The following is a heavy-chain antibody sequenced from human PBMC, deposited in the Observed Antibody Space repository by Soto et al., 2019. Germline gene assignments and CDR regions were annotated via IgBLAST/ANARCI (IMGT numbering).Heavy chain of an antibody. CDR3: AVGFRSVSPINRNSYYYAIDV. D-gene: IGHD3-10*01. J-gene: IGHJ6*02. V-gene: IGHV4-31*02. CDR2: IYDNGST. Sequence: RQEQKKALEWIGYIYDNGSTFYNPSLQSRVTMSVDTSKNQFSLRLSSVTAADTAVYYCAVGFRSVSPINRNSYYYAIDVWGQGPTVT.